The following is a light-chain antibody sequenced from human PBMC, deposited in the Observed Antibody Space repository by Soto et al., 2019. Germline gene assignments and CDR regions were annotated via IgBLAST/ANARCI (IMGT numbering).Light chain of an antibody. CDR2: GAS. Sequence: EIVPKRSPATRSLSLGDKDTLSCRASQRISSNLAWYQQKPGQAPRLLIYGASTRATGIPARFSGSGSGTEFTLTISSLQSEDFAVYYCQQYNEWPRTFGQGTKVDIK. CDR1: QRISSN. J-gene: IGKJ1*01. V-gene: IGKV3-15*01. CDR3: QQYNEWPRT.